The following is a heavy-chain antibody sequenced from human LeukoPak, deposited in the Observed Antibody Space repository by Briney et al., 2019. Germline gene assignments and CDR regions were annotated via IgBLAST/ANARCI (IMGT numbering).Heavy chain of an antibody. CDR1: GFTVSSNC. CDR3: ASNPVRASGSYPIRYFDWYYYYYGMDV. CDR2: IYSGGST. J-gene: IGHJ6*02. D-gene: IGHD3-9*01. Sequence: GGSLRLSCAASGFTVSSNCMSWVRQAPGKGLEWVSVIYSGGSTYYADSVKGRFTISRDNSKNTLYLQMNSLRAEDTAVYYCASNPVRASGSYPIRYFDWYYYYYGMDVWGQGTTVTVSS. V-gene: IGHV3-66*01.